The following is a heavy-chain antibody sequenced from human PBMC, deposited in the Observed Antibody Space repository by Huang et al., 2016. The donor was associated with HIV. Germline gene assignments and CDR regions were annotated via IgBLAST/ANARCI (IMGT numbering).Heavy chain of an antibody. CDR1: GYTLTSYG. CDR3: ARESVWFGELYFDY. Sequence: QVQMVQSGAEVKKPGASVKVSCKGSGYTLTSYGISWVRQAPGQGLEWMGWISGDTGYTNYAEKFQGRVTLTTDSSTNTAYMELRSLRYDDTAVYYCARESVWFGELYFDYWGQGTLVAVSS. D-gene: IGHD3-10*01. J-gene: IGHJ4*02. CDR2: ISGDTGYT. V-gene: IGHV1-18*04.